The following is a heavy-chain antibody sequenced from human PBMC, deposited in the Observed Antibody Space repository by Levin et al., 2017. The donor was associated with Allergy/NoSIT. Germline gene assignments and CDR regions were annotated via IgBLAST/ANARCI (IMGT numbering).Heavy chain of an antibody. CDR2: INHRGST. J-gene: IGHJ2*01. D-gene: IGHD4-17*01. CDR1: SGSFSGYY. Sequence: SQTLSLTCAVYSGSFSGYYRSWIRQPPGKGLEWIGEINHRGSTNYNPSLRSRVTISVDTSKNQFSLKLTSMTAADTTVYYCARGITTVTTVRYFDLWGRGTLVTVSS. CDR3: ARGITTVTTVRYFDL. V-gene: IGHV4-34*01.